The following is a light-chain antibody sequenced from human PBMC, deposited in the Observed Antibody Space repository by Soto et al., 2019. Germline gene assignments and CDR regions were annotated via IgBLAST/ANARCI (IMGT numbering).Light chain of an antibody. J-gene: IGKJ2*02. Sequence: GMWLSAAAVSLTQRERATLSCRASQSVSNNLAWYQQKPGQAPRLLLYGASTRATGIPARFSGSGSGTEFTLTISSLQSEDFAVHYWQQDTKWPLCTFCQGAMVDI. CDR3: QQDTKWPLCT. CDR1: QSVSNN. V-gene: IGKV3-15*01. CDR2: GAS.